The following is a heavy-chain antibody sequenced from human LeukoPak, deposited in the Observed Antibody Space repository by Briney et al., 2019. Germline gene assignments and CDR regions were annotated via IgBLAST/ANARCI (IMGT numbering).Heavy chain of an antibody. J-gene: IGHJ4*02. CDR2: ISSSSSYI. CDR1: GFTFSIYS. Sequence: PGGSLRLSCAASGFTFSIYSMNWVRQAPGKGLEWVSSISSSSSYIYYADSVKGRFTISRDNAKNSLYLQMNSLRAEDTAVYYCARDGRRQLIFSGRKELSGSGWYEYWGQGTLVTVSS. V-gene: IGHV3-21*01. D-gene: IGHD6-19*01. CDR3: ARDGRRQLIFSGRKELSGSGWYEY.